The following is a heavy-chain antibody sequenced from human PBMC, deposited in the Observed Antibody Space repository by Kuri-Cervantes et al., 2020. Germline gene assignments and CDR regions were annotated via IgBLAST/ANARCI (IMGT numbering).Heavy chain of an antibody. J-gene: IGHJ2*01. V-gene: IGHV3-7*01. CDR1: GLTFSNYW. CDR2: IKLDGSEK. D-gene: IGHD3-10*01. CDR3: ARNSGSPRTYWDFDL. Sequence: GGPLRLSCASSGLTFSNYWMSWVRQAPGKGLEWVANIKLDGSEKYFVDSVKGRFTISRDNAKNSLYLQMNSLRAEDTAVYYCARNSGSPRTYWDFDLWGRGTLVTVSS.